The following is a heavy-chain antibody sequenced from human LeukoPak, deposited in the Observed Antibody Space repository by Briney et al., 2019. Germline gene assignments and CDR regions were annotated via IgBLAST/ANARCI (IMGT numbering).Heavy chain of an antibody. CDR2: IYPGDSDT. J-gene: IGHJ3*02. CDR1: GYSFTSYW. CDR3: ARRGTVTTRGGAFDI. D-gene: IGHD4-17*01. V-gene: IGHV5-51*01. Sequence: GESLKISCKGSGYSFTSYWIGWVRPMPGKGLEWMGIIYPGDSDTRYSPSFQGQVTISADKSISTAYLQWSSLKASDTAMYYCARRGTVTTRGGAFDIWGQGTMVTVSS.